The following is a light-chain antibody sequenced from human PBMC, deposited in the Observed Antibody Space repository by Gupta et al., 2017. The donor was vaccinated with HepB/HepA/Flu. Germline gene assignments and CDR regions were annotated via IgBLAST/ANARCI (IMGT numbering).Light chain of an antibody. Sequence: DIHITQSPSSLSASVGDRVTITCRASQSISSYLNWYQQTPGKAPKLLIYAASSLQSGLPSRFSGSGSGTDLTLTISSLQPEDFAPYSRGQRDSTPITFGGATKLQTK. V-gene: IGKV1-39*01. J-gene: IGKJ4*01. CDR1: QSISSY. CDR3: GQRDSTPIT. CDR2: AAS.